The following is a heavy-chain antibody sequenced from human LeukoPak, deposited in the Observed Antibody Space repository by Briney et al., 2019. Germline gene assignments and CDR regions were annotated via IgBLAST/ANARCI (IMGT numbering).Heavy chain of an antibody. Sequence: SVKVSCKASGGTFSSYAISWVRQAPGQGLEWMGRIIPIFGTANYAQKFQGRVTITTDESTSTACMELSSLRSEDTAVYYCARDLWYYGSGRPEDYYYYYYMDVWGKGTTVTVSS. V-gene: IGHV1-69*05. CDR3: ARDLWYYGSGRPEDYYYYYYMDV. CDR1: GGTFSSYA. J-gene: IGHJ6*03. D-gene: IGHD3-10*01. CDR2: IIPIFGTA.